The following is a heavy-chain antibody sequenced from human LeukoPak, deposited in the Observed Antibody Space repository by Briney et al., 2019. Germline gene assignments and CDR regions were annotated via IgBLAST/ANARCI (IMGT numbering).Heavy chain of an antibody. CDR1: GFTFSSYS. D-gene: IGHD4-17*01. Sequence: PGGSLRLSCAASGFTFSSYSMNWVRQAPGKGLEWVSYISSSSSTIYYADSVKGRFTISRDNAKNSLYLQMNSLRAEDTAVYYCARSNGPLYGDYGWYFDLWGRGTLVTVSS. CDR3: ARSNGPLYGDYGWYFDL. CDR2: ISSSSSTI. V-gene: IGHV3-48*01. J-gene: IGHJ2*01.